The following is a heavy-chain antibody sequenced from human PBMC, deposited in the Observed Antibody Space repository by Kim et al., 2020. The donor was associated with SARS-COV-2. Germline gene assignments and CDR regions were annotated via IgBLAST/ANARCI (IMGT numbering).Heavy chain of an antibody. D-gene: IGHD2-2*01. CDR1: GYTLTELS. J-gene: IGHJ4*02. CDR2: FDPEDGET. Sequence: ASVKVSCKVSGYTLTELSMHWVRQAPGKGLEWMGGFDPEDGETIYAQKFQGRVTMTEDTSTDTAYMELSSLRSEDTAVYYCATTRGIVPAAMYFDYWGQGTLVTVSS. CDR3: ATTRGIVPAAMYFDY. V-gene: IGHV1-24*01.